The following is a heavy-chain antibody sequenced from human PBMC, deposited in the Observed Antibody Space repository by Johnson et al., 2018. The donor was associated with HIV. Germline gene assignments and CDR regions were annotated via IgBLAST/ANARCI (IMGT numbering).Heavy chain of an antibody. CDR3: ASIDAFDI. V-gene: IGHV3-9*01. Sequence: VESGGGLVQPGRSLRLSCAASGFTFDDYAMHWVRQAPGKGLEWVSGISWNSGSIGYADSVKGRFTISRDNAKNSLYLQMNSLRAEDTALYYCASIDAFDIWGQGTMVTVSS. CDR2: ISWNSGSI. J-gene: IGHJ3*02. CDR1: GFTFDDYA.